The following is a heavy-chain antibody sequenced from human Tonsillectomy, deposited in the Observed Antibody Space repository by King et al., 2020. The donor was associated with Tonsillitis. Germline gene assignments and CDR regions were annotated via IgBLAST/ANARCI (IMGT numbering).Heavy chain of an antibody. CDR3: ARPPPSGDFWSGPPNWFDP. Sequence: QLVQSGAEVKKPGESLRISCKGSGYSFTSYWINWVRQMPGKGLEWMGRIDPSDSYTNYSPSFQGHVTISADKSISTAYLQWSSLKASDTAIYYCARPPPSGDFWSGPPNWFDPWGQGTLVTVSS. D-gene: IGHD3-3*01. CDR1: GYSFTSYW. V-gene: IGHV5-10-1*03. J-gene: IGHJ5*02. CDR2: IDPSDSYT.